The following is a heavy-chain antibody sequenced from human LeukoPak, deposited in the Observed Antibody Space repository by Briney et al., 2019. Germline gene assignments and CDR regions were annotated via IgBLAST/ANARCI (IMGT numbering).Heavy chain of an antibody. D-gene: IGHD4-17*01. V-gene: IGHV4-30-4*08. CDR2: IYYSGST. CDR3: ASLDYGDYGTEYDY. Sequence: SQTLSLTCTVSGGSISSGDYYWNWIRQPPGKGLEWIGYIYYSGSTYYNPSLKSRVTISVDTSKNQFSLKLSSVTAADTAVYYCASLDYGDYGTEYDYWGQGTLVTVSS. CDR1: GGSISSGDYY. J-gene: IGHJ4*02.